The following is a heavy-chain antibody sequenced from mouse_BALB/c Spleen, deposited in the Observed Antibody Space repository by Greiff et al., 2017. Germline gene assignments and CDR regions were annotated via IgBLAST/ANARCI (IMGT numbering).Heavy chain of an antibody. V-gene: IGHV3-6*02. CDR3: ARGYNPFDY. D-gene: IGHD1-3*01. J-gene: IGHJ2*01. CDR1: GYSITSGYY. Sequence: DVKLQESGPGLVKPSQSLSLTCSVTGYSITSGYYWNWIRQFPGNKLEWMGYISYDGSNNYNPSLKNRISITRDTSKNQSFLKLNSVTTEDTATYYCARGYNPFDYWGQGTTLTVSS. CDR2: ISYDGSN.